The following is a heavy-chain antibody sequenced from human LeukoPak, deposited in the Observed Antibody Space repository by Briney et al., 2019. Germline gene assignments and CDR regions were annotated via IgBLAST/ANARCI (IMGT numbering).Heavy chain of an antibody. CDR2: IYTSGST. J-gene: IGHJ4*02. CDR1: GGSISSGSYY. D-gene: IGHD3-10*01. V-gene: IGHV4-61*02. Sequence: SQTLSLTCTVSGGSISSGSYYWSWIRQPAGKGLEWIGRIYTSGSTNYNPSLRSRVTISVDTSKDQFSLKLSSVTAADTAVYYCARSGFGDLLGFFDYWGQGTLVTVSS. CDR3: ARSGFGDLLGFFDY.